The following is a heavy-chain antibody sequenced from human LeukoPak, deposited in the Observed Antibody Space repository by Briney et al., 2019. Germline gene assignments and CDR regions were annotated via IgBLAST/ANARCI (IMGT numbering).Heavy chain of an antibody. CDR3: PRARHGYIYGYRPNELGHFFDY. J-gene: IGHJ4*02. Sequence: PSETLSLTCTVSGGSISRSGYYWGWIRQTPGKGLEWIGSIYYSGSTYYKSSLKSRVTISLDTSKNQFSLKLSSVTAADTAVYYCPRARHGYIYGYRPNELGHFFDYWGQGTLVTVSS. V-gene: IGHV4-39*07. D-gene: IGHD5-18*01. CDR1: GGSISRSGYY. CDR2: IYYSGST.